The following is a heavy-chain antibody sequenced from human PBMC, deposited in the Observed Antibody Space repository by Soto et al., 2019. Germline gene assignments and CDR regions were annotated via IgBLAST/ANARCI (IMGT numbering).Heavy chain of an antibody. J-gene: IGHJ6*02. CDR2: INAGNGNT. D-gene: IGHD3-10*01. Sequence: ASVKVSCKASGYTFTSYAMHWVRQAPEQRLEWMGWINAGNGNTKYSQKFQGRVTITRDTSASTAYMELSSLRSEDTAVYYCARVWGAKGFGEEDVWGQGTTVTVSS. V-gene: IGHV1-3*01. CDR3: ARVWGAKGFGEEDV. CDR1: GYTFTSYA.